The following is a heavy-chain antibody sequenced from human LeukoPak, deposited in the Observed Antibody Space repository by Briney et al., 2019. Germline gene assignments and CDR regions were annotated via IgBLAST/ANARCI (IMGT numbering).Heavy chain of an antibody. V-gene: IGHV3-33*01. D-gene: IGHD2-2*01. CDR3: ARDGLPATCYFPYNWFDP. CDR1: GFTFSNYG. J-gene: IGHJ5*02. CDR2: IRYDGSSK. Sequence: GGSLRLSCEASGFTFSNYGMHWVRQAPGKGLEWVAVIRYDGSSKYYADSVTGRFTISRDNSKNTLYLQMMSLRAEDTAVYYCARDGLPATCYFPYNWFDPWGQGTLVTVSS.